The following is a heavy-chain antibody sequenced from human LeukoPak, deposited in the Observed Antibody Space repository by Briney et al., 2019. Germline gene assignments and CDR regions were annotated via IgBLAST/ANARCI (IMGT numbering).Heavy chain of an antibody. CDR1: GFTFSSYE. J-gene: IGHJ4*02. Sequence: GGSLRLSCAASGFTFSSYEMNWVRLAPGKGLEWISYISSSGSSMSYADSVKGRFTISRDNAKNSMYLQMTSLRAGDAAVYYCARGYYSDTTGYNPLDHWGQGTLVTVSS. CDR3: ARGYYSDTTGYNPLDH. CDR2: ISSSGSSM. V-gene: IGHV3-48*03. D-gene: IGHD3-22*01.